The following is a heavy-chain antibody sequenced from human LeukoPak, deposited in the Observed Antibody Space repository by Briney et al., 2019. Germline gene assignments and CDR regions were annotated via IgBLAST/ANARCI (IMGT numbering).Heavy chain of an antibody. Sequence: PGGSLRLSCAASGFTFSSYSMNWVRQAPGKGLEWVSYISSSSTIYYADSVKGRFTISRDNAKNSLYLQMNSLRAEDTAVYYCARGPDTAMVPRWFDPWGQGTLVTVSS. V-gene: IGHV3-48*04. D-gene: IGHD5-18*01. CDR1: GFTFSSYS. CDR3: ARGPDTAMVPRWFDP. J-gene: IGHJ5*02. CDR2: ISSSSTI.